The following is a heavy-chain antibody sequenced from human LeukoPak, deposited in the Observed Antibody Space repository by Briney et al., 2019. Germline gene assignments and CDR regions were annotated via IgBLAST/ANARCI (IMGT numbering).Heavy chain of an antibody. Sequence: ASVKVSCKVSGYTLTELSMHWVRQAPGKGREWMGGFDPEDGETIYAQKFQGRVTMTEDTSTDTAYMELSSLRSEDTAVYYCATEVPRVLLWFGENPIGHAFDIWGQGTMVTVSS. J-gene: IGHJ3*02. CDR2: FDPEDGET. D-gene: IGHD3-10*01. V-gene: IGHV1-24*01. CDR3: ATEVPRVLLWFGENPIGHAFDI. CDR1: GYTLTELS.